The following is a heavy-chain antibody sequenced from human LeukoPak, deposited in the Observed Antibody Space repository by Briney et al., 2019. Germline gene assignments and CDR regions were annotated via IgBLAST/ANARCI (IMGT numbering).Heavy chain of an antibody. V-gene: IGHV1-2*02. CDR2: INPNSGGT. D-gene: IGHD2-2*01. J-gene: IGHJ4*02. CDR1: GYTFTGYY. Sequence: ASVKVSCKASGYTFTGYYMHWVRQAPGQGLEWMGWINPNSGGTNYAQKFQGRVTMTRDTSISTAYMELRSLRSDDTAVYYCARVGDYCTSTSCHGGDYWGQGTLVTVSS. CDR3: ARVGDYCTSTSCHGGDY.